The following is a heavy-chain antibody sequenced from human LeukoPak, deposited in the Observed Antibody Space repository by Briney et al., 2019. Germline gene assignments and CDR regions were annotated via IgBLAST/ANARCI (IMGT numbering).Heavy chain of an antibody. V-gene: IGHV3-23*01. Sequence: PGGSLRLSCVGSGFTFDTYGMSWVRQAPGQGLEWVSGIGAKGLGTSYAASVKGRFTISRDNSKKTLSLHMDSLRAGDTAIYYCAKDFNIVDAFDMWGLGSTVIVSS. D-gene: IGHD1-26*01. J-gene: IGHJ3*02. CDR1: GFTFDTYG. CDR2: IGAKGLGT. CDR3: AKDFNIVDAFDM.